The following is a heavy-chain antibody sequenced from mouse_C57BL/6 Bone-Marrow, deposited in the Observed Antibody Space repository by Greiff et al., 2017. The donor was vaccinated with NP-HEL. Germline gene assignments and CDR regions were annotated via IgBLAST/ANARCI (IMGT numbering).Heavy chain of an antibody. D-gene: IGHD2-4*01. J-gene: IGHJ3*01. CDR1: GYTFTSYW. CDR2: IYPSDSET. CDR3: ARRDDNDGAWFAY. Sequence: VQLQQPGAELVRPGSSVKLSCKASGYTFTSYWMDWVKQRPGQGLEWIGNIYPSDSETHYNQKFKDKATLTVDKSSSTAYMQLSSLTSEDSAVYYCARRDDNDGAWFAYWGQGTLVTVSA. V-gene: IGHV1-61*01.